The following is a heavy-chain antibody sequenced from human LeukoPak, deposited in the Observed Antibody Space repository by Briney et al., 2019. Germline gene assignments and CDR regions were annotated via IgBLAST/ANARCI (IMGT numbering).Heavy chain of an antibody. Sequence: PSETLSLTCAVYGGSFSGYYWSRIRQHPGKGLEWIGYIYYSGSTYYNPSLKSRVTISVDTSKNQFSLKLSSVTAADTAVYYCARQGYYGSGSYYNEGYYFDYWGQGTLVTVPS. CDR2: IYYSGST. J-gene: IGHJ4*02. V-gene: IGHV4-31*11. D-gene: IGHD3-10*01. CDR3: ARQGYYGSGSYYNEGYYFDY. CDR1: GGSFSGYY.